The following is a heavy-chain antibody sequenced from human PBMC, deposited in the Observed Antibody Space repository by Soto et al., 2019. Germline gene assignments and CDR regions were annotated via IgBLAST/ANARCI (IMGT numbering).Heavy chain of an antibody. D-gene: IGHD2-2*01. Sequence: PGSSLRLSCSSLGLNFRHYRLHWVRHAPGNGLQYGSGCMRKRGTTYYADTVKRRFNSSRDNSKNTLSLQMSSLRPEDTAVYYCVKDMAQAAIGTPYSYYGMDVWAQGTTVTVSS. J-gene: IGHJ6*02. CDR2: CMRKRGTT. CDR1: GLNFRHYR. V-gene: IGHV3-64D*06. CDR3: VKDMAQAAIGTPYSYYGMDV.